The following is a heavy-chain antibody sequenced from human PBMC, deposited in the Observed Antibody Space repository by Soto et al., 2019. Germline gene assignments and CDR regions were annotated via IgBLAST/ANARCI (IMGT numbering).Heavy chain of an antibody. Sequence: QVQLVQSGAEVKKPGASVKVSCKASGYSLTSYGISWVRQAPGQGLEWMGWVSTQNGDTKYAQNVQDRVTMTTDTSTSTAYKELRSLRSDDTAVYYCAREYCSSTSGYGGDFWGQGTLVTVSS. CDR3: AREYCSSTSGYGGDF. D-gene: IGHD2-2*01. CDR2: VSTQNGDT. J-gene: IGHJ4*02. V-gene: IGHV1-18*01. CDR1: GYSLTSYG.